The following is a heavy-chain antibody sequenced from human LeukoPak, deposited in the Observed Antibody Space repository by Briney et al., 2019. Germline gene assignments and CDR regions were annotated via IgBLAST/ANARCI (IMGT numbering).Heavy chain of an antibody. V-gene: IGHV3-9*01. CDR2: ISWNSGSI. CDR1: GFTFDDYA. J-gene: IGHJ6*03. D-gene: IGHD2-2*01. CDR3: AKDASPDYYYYMDV. Sequence: GGSLRLSCAASGFTFDDYAMHWVRQAPGKGLEWVSGISWNSGSIGYADSVKGRFTISRDNSKNTLYLQMNSLRAEDTAVYYCAKDASPDYYYYMDVWGKGTTVTVSS.